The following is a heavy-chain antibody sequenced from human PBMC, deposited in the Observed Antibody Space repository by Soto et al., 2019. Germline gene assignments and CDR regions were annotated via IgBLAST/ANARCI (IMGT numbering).Heavy chain of an antibody. D-gene: IGHD3-10*01. CDR2: IYHSGST. CDR1: GGSVYSNSYS. V-gene: IGHV4-30-2*01. Sequence: SETLSLTCPVAGGSVYSNSYSWSWIRQPPGKGLEWIGYIYHSGSTYYNPSLKSRVTISVDRSKNQFSLKLSSVTAADTAVYYCARGPPFGYWGQGTLVTVSS. CDR3: ARGPPFGY. J-gene: IGHJ4*02.